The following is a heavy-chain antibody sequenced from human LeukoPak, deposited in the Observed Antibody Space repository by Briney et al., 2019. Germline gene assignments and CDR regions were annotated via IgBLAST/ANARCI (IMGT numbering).Heavy chain of an antibody. D-gene: IGHD6-19*01. CDR2: ISSSSGYI. V-gene: IGHV3-21*01. CDR1: GFTFSSYA. J-gene: IGHJ4*02. CDR3: AREDSSGWYRDY. Sequence: GGSLRLSCAASGFTFSSYAMSWVRQAPGKGLEWVSYISSSSGYIYYADSVKGRFTISRDNAKNSLYLQMNSLRAEDTAVYYCAREDSSGWYRDYWGQGTLVTVSS.